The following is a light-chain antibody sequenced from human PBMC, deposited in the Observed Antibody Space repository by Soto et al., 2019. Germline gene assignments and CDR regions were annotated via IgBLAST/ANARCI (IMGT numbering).Light chain of an antibody. V-gene: IGKV1-5*03. CDR3: QQSYYNPT. J-gene: IGKJ1*01. CDR1: QSISVW. Sequence: DIHMTQSPSTLSAPVGDRVTITCRASQSISVWLAWYQQKAGKAPNLLIYKASRLESGAPSRFSGSGSGTDFTLTISSLQHEDFATYYCQQSYYNPTFGQGTKVDIK. CDR2: KAS.